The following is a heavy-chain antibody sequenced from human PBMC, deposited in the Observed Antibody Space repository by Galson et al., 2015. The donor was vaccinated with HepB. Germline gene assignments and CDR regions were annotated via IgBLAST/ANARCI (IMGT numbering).Heavy chain of an antibody. CDR3: AKDRQWLRNNWFDP. CDR2: IIPIFDIV. Sequence: SVKVSCKASGGTFSTYAISWVRQAPGQGLEWMGRIIPIFDIVNYAQNFQGRLTITADKSTRTAYMELKSLRAEDTAVYYCAKDRQWLRNNWFDPWGQGTLVTVSS. D-gene: IGHD6-19*01. V-gene: IGHV1-69*04. J-gene: IGHJ5*02. CDR1: GGTFSTYA.